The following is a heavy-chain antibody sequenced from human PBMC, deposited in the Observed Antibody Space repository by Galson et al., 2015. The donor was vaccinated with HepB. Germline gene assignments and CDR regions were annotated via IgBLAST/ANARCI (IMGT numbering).Heavy chain of an antibody. V-gene: IGHV3-23*01. J-gene: IGHJ4*02. D-gene: IGHD3-22*01. CDR3: AKDRGYYDSSSYSLDY. CDR2: ISGSGGST. CDR1: GFTFSSYA. Sequence: SLRLSCAASGFTFSSYAMNWVRQAPGKGLEWVSVISGSGGSTYYADSVKGRFTISRDNSKNTLYLQLNSLRAEDTAVYYCAKDRGYYDSSSYSLDYWGQGTLVTVSS.